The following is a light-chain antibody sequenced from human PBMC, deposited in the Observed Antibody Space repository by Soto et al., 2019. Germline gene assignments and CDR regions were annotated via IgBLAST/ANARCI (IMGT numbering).Light chain of an antibody. V-gene: IGLV1-44*01. Sequence: QSVLTQAPSASETPGQRVTISCSGSSSNIGRNTVNWYQQLPGTAPKLLIYSNNRRPSGVPDRFSGSKSGTSASLAISGLQSEDEADYYCAAWDDSLTDYVFGNGTKVTVL. J-gene: IGLJ1*01. CDR2: SNN. CDR3: AAWDDSLTDYV. CDR1: SSNIGRNT.